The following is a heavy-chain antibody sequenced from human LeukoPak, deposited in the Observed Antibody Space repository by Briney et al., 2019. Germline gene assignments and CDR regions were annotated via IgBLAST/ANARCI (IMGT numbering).Heavy chain of an antibody. CDR1: GYTFTGYY. CDR3: ARDYEHQWSYYYYYMDV. CDR2: INPNSGGT. D-gene: IGHD2-15*01. Sequence: ASVKVSCKASGYTFTGYYMHWVRQAPGQGLEWMGWINPNSGGTNYAQKFQGRVTMTRDTSISTAYMELSRLRSDDTAVYYCARDYEHQWSYYYYYMDVWGKGTTVTVSS. J-gene: IGHJ6*03. V-gene: IGHV1-2*02.